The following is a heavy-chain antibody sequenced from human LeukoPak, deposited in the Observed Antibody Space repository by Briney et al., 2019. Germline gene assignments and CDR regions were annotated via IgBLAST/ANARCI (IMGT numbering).Heavy chain of an antibody. D-gene: IGHD7-27*01. J-gene: IGHJ3*02. CDR3: GRDLNWGAFDI. CDR1: GFTFSIYD. V-gene: IGHV3-23*01. CDR2: ISGSGGST. Sequence: PGGSLRLSCAASGFTFSIYDMHWVRQAPGKGLELVSAISGSGGSTYYADSVRGRFTISRDNSRSMVWLQMNSLTAEDTAMYYCGRDLNWGAFDIRGLGTLVTVSS.